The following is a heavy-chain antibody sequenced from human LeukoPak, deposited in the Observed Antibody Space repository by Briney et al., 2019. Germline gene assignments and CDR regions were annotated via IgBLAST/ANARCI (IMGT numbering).Heavy chain of an antibody. J-gene: IGHJ5*02. CDR2: IDPKSGST. CDR3: ARDLGLRGVTNWFDP. CDR1: AYTFSNYL. D-gene: IGHD3-10*01. Sequence: GASVKVSCKASAYTFSNYLIHWVRQAPGQGLEWMGMIDPKSGSTDNTQKFQARVSMTRDTSTSTVHVELSSLRSEDTAVYYCARDLGLRGVTNWFDPWGQGTLVTVSS. V-gene: IGHV1-46*01.